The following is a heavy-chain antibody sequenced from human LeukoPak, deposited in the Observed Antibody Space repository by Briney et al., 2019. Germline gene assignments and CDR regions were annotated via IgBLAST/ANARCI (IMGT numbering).Heavy chain of an antibody. V-gene: IGHV3-23*01. CDR1: GFTFSTYA. D-gene: IGHD6-13*01. J-gene: IGHJ4*02. CDR3: AREYSSSWHPIDY. CDR2: ISGSGDST. Sequence: PGGSLRLSCAASGFTFSTYAVNWVRQAPGKGLEWVSTISGSGDSTYYADSVKGRFTISRDNAKNSLYLQMNSLRAEDTAVYYCAREYSSSWHPIDYWGQGTLVTVSS.